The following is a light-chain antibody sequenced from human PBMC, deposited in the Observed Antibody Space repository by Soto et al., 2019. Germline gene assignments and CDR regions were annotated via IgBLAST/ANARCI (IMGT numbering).Light chain of an antibody. CDR1: QGISNE. CDR2: DAS. V-gene: IGKV1-6*01. Sequence: AIQLTKTPSSLSASVGDRVTITCRASQGISNELGWYQQRPGKAPKVLIYDASNLQSGVPSRFSGSASGTDFTLTISSLQPEDFATYYCLQDYTYPWTFGQGTMVDIK. J-gene: IGKJ1*01. CDR3: LQDYTYPWT.